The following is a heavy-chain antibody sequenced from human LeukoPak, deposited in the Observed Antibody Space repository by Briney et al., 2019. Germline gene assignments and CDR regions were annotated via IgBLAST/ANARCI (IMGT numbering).Heavy chain of an antibody. CDR1: GGSISSYY. D-gene: IGHD3-9*01. Sequence: SETLSLTCTVSGGSISSYYWSWIRQPPGKGLEWIGYIYYSGSTNYNPSLKSRVTISVDTSKNQFSLKLSSVTAADTAVYYCARGARTRILTGYYYWGQGTLVTVSS. CDR2: IYYSGST. V-gene: IGHV4-59*01. J-gene: IGHJ4*02. CDR3: ARGARTRILTGYYY.